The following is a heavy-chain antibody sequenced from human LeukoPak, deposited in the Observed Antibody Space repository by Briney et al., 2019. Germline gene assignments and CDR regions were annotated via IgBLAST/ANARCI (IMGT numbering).Heavy chain of an antibody. Sequence: GGSLRLSCAASGFTFSTYAISWVRQAPGKGLEWVSVISGSGTTTYYADSVKGRFTISRDNSKNTLYLQMNSLGADDTAVYYCAKGNWRYFDYWGQGTLVTVSS. CDR2: ISGSGTTT. V-gene: IGHV3-23*01. CDR1: GFTFSTYA. J-gene: IGHJ4*02. D-gene: IGHD1-1*01. CDR3: AKGNWRYFDY.